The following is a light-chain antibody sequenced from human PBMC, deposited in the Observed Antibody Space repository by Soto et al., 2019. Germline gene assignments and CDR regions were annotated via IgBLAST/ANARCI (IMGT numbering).Light chain of an antibody. J-gene: IGLJ2*01. Sequence: QSALTQPASVSGSPGQSITISCTGTSSDVGTYNLVSWYQQYPGKAPKLMIYEVRKRPSGITYRCSGSKSGNTASLTISGLQAEAEADYDCCSDAGSNSVIFGGGTKLTVL. CDR3: CSDAGSNSVI. V-gene: IGLV2-23*02. CDR1: SSDVGTYNL. CDR2: EVR.